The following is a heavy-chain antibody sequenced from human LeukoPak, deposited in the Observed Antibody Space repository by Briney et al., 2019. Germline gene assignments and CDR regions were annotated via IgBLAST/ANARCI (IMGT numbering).Heavy chain of an antibody. CDR1: GFTFSSYA. D-gene: IGHD6-6*01. V-gene: IGHV3-74*01. CDR3: AISIAARAFDY. J-gene: IGHJ4*02. Sequence: GGSLRLSCAASGFTFSSYAMSWVRQAPGKGLVWVSRINSDGSSTSYADSVKGRFTISRDNAKNTLYLQMNSLRAEDTAVYYCAISIAARAFDYWGQGTLVTVSS. CDR2: INSDGSST.